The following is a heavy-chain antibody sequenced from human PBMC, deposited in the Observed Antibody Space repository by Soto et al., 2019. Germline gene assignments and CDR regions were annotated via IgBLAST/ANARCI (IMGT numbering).Heavy chain of an antibody. CDR3: AHSRRVVTGFFDS. D-gene: IGHD2-21*02. J-gene: IGHJ4*02. Sequence: SETLSLTCTVSGVSMSSGSYYWGWIRQPPGKGLEWIGSIYDSGSIYYKSSLKNRVAISVDTSRNRFSLKLSSVTAADTAVYYCAHSRRVVTGFFDSWGLGTLVTVSS. V-gene: IGHV4-39*01. CDR2: IYDSGSI. CDR1: GVSMSSGSYY.